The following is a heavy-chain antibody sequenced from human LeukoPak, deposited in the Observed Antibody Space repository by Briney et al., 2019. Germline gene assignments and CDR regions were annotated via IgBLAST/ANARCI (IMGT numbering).Heavy chain of an antibody. CDR1: GFIFSTYA. CDR2: ISYDGSDK. J-gene: IGHJ4*02. Sequence: PGGSLRLSCVASGFIFSTYAMHWVRQAPGKGLEWVTVISYDGSDKYYVDSVKGRFTISRDNSKNTLYLQMNSLRAEDTAVYYCAKAVVVVPAAVLDYWGQGTLVTVSS. CDR3: AKAVVVVPAAVLDY. V-gene: IGHV3-30*18. D-gene: IGHD2-2*01.